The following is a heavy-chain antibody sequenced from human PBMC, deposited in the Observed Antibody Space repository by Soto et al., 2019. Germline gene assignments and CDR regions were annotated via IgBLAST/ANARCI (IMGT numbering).Heavy chain of an antibody. V-gene: IGHV4-39*07. CDR3: ARDTLLGGMNTFGGVD. CDR1: GGSISSSSYY. D-gene: IGHD3-16*01. Sequence: SETLSLTCTVSGGSISSSSYYWGWIRQPPGKGLEWIGSIYYSGSTYYNPSLKSRVTLSVDTSKNQFSLKLSSVTAADTAVYYCARDTLLGGMNTFGGVDWGRGTLVT. J-gene: IGHJ2*01. CDR2: IYYSGST.